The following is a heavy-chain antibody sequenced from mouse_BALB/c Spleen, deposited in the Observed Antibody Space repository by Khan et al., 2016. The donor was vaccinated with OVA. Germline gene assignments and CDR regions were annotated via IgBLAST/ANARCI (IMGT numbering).Heavy chain of an antibody. CDR2: ISSVGSYT. Sequence: EVELVESGGDLVKPGGSLKLSCAASGFTFSSYGMSWVRQTPDKRLEWVATISSVGSYTYYPDSVKGRFTISRDNGKNILYLQMSSLKSEDTAMYYCARRMITTNFDYWGQGTTLTVSS. CDR3: ARRMITTNFDY. J-gene: IGHJ2*01. D-gene: IGHD2-4*01. V-gene: IGHV5-6*01. CDR1: GFTFSSYG.